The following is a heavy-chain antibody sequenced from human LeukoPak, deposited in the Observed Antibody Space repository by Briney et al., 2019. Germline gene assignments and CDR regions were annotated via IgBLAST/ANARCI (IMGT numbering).Heavy chain of an antibody. CDR2: IYTSGST. V-gene: IGHV4-61*02. CDR3: ARGRISAADYGDYWRRTHRKYYFDS. CDR1: GGSISSGFYY. Sequence: SETLSLTCTVSGGSISSGFYYWSWIRQPAGKGLEWIGRIYTSGSTNYNPSLNSRVTISVDTSKNQFSLKLSSVNAADTAVYYCARGRISAADYGDYWRRTHRKYYFDSWGQGTLVTVSS. J-gene: IGHJ4*02. D-gene: IGHD4-17*01.